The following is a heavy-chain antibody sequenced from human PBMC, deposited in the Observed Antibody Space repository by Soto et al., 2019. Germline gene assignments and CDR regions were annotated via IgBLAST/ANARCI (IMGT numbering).Heavy chain of an antibody. CDR3: ARTMPEDYSNYPNWFDP. J-gene: IGHJ5*02. Sequence: PSETLSLTCTVSGGSISSYYWSWIRQPPGKGLEWIGYIYYSGSTNYNPSLKSRVTISVDTSKNQFSLKLSSVTAADTAVYYCARTMPEDYSNYPNWFDPWGQGTLVTVSS. D-gene: IGHD4-4*01. CDR1: GGSISSYY. CDR2: IYYSGST. V-gene: IGHV4-59*01.